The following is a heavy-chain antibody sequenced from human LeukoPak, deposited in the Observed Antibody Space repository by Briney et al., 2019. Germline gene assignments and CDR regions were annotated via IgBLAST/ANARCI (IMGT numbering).Heavy chain of an antibody. Sequence: ASVKVSCKVSGYTLTELSMHWVRQAPGEGLEWMGGFDPEDGETIYAQKFQGRVTMTEDTSTDTAYMELSSLRSEDAAVYYCACRDGYNWDYWGQGTLVTVSS. J-gene: IGHJ4*02. V-gene: IGHV1-24*01. CDR1: GYTLTELS. CDR2: FDPEDGET. CDR3: ACRDGYNWDY. D-gene: IGHD5-24*01.